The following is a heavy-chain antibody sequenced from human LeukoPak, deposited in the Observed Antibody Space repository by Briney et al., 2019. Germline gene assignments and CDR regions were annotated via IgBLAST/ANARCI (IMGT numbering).Heavy chain of an antibody. V-gene: IGHV3-74*01. D-gene: IGHD6-19*01. J-gene: IGHJ4*02. CDR2: ISSDGSST. CDR1: GFTFSSHW. Sequence: GGSLRLSCAASGFTFSSHWMHWVRQAPGKGLVWVTRISSDGSSTRYAHSVKGRFTISRDNAKNTLYLQMSSLRAEDTAMYYCARISLSGWVNDHWGQGTLVTVSS. CDR3: ARISLSGWVNDH.